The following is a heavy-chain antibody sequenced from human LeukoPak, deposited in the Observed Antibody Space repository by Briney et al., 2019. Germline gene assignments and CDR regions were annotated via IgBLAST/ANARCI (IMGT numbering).Heavy chain of an antibody. CDR2: INPNSGGT. D-gene: IGHD6-19*01. CDR1: GYSFTTHG. CDR3: ARGGSWYSSGWYGGLDFDY. Sequence: ASVKVSCKASGYSFTTHGINWVRQALGQGLEWMGWINPNSGGTNYAQKFQGRVTMTRDTSISTAYMELSRLRSDDTAVYYCARGGSWYSSGWYGGLDFDYWGQGTLVTVSS. V-gene: IGHV1-2*02. J-gene: IGHJ4*02.